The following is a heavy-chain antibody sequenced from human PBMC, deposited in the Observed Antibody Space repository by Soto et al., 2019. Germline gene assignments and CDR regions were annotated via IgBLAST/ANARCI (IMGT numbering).Heavy chain of an antibody. CDR1: GYTFTGYY. CDR3: ARSRRVYSSSRGDFDY. CDR2: INPNSGGT. Sequence: ASVKGSCKTSGYTFTGYYIHWVRQAPGQGLEWMGWINPNSGGTNYAQKFQGWVTMTRDTSISTAYMELSRLRSDDTAVYYCARSRRVYSSSRGDFDYWGQGTLVTVSS. D-gene: IGHD6-6*01. J-gene: IGHJ4*02. V-gene: IGHV1-2*04.